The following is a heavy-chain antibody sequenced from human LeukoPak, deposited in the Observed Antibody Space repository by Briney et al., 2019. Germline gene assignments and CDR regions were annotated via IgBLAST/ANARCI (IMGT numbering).Heavy chain of an antibody. Sequence: SETLSLTCTVSGGSISSSSYYWGWIRQPPGKGLEWIGSIYYSGSTYYNPSLKSRVTISVDTSKNQFSLKLSSVTAADTAVYYCARQLERRGAFDIWGLGTMVTVSS. D-gene: IGHD1-1*01. V-gene: IGHV4-39*01. CDR2: IYYSGST. CDR1: GGSISSSSYY. CDR3: ARQLERRGAFDI. J-gene: IGHJ3*02.